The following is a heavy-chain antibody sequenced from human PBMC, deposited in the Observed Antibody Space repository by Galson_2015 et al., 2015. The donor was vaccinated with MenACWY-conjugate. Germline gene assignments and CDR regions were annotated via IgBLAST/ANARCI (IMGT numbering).Heavy chain of an antibody. CDR2: INSDGSST. CDR3: ARGGVDTAMVQAY. D-gene: IGHD5-18*01. CDR1: GFTFSSYW. Sequence: SLRLSCAASGFTFSSYWMHWVRQTPGKGLVWVSRINSDGSSTTYADSVKGRSTISRDNAKNTLYLQMNSLRAEDTAVYYCARGGVDTAMVQAYWGQGTLVTVSS. J-gene: IGHJ4*02. V-gene: IGHV3-74*01.